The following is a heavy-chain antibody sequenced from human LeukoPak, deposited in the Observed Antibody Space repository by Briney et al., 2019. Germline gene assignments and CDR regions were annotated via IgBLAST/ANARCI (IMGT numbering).Heavy chain of an antibody. Sequence: KPSETLSLTCTVSGGAITSSTDYWGWIRQPPGKGLEWIGRIDTSGSTNYNPSLKSRVTISVDTSNNQFSLQLRSVTAADTAVYYCARGGFDPWGQGTLVTVSS. CDR1: GGAITSSTDY. V-gene: IGHV4-39*07. CDR3: ARGGFDP. J-gene: IGHJ5*02. CDR2: IDTSGST.